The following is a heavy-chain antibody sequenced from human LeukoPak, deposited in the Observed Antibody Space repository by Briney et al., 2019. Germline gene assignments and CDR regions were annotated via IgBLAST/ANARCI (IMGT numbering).Heavy chain of an antibody. CDR3: AKDKGHSSSWYPTEYYFDY. D-gene: IGHD6-13*01. J-gene: IGHJ4*02. Sequence: GGSLRLSCAASGFTFSSYAMSWVRQAPGKGLEWVSAISGSGGSTYYADSVKGRFTISRDNSDNSLYLQMNSLRTEDTALYYCAKDKGHSSSWYPTEYYFDYWGQGTLVTVSS. CDR1: GFTFSSYA. CDR2: ISGSGGST. V-gene: IGHV3-23*01.